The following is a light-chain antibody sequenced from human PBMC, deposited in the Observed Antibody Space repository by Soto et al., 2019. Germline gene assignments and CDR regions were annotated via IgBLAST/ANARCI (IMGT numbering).Light chain of an antibody. Sequence: QSVLTQPASVSGSPGQSITISCTGTSSDVSGYNYVSWYQHHPGKVPQLMIYDVSNRPSGVSNRFSGSKSGNTASLTISGLQAEDEADYYCYSYTSSKTYVFGTGTKVTVL. CDR3: YSYTSSKTYV. J-gene: IGLJ1*01. CDR1: SSDVSGYNY. CDR2: DVS. V-gene: IGLV2-14*03.